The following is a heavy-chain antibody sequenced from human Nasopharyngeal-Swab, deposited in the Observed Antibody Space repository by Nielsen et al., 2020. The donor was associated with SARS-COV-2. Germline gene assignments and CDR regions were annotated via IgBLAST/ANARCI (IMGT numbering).Heavy chain of an antibody. D-gene: IGHD6-19*01. V-gene: IGHV3-21*01. CDR2: ISSSSSYI. CDR3: ARDRRPSSGWYSSAFDI. Sequence: GESLKISCAASGFTISSYSMNWVRQAPGKGLEWVSSISSSSSYIYYADSVKGRFTISRDNAKNSLYLQMNSLRAEDTAVYYCARDRRPSSGWYSSAFDIWGQGTMVTVSS. CDR1: GFTISSYS. J-gene: IGHJ3*02.